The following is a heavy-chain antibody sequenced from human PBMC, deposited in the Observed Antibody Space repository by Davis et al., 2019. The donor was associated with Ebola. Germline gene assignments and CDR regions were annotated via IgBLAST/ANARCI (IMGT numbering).Heavy chain of an antibody. CDR1: GGTLSSYA. CDR2: IIPILGIA. Sequence: SVKVSCKASGGTLSSYAISWVRQAPGQGLEWMGRIIPILGIANYAQKFQGRVTITADKSTSTAYMELSSLRSEDTAVYYCARDLGTVNDYWGQGTLVTVSS. J-gene: IGHJ4*02. D-gene: IGHD4-11*01. V-gene: IGHV1-69*04. CDR3: ARDLGTVNDY.